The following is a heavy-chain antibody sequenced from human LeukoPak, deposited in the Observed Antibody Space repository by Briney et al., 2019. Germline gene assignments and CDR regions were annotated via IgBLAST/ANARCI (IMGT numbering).Heavy chain of an antibody. D-gene: IGHD3-10*01. CDR2: INHSGST. J-gene: IGHJ5*02. V-gene: IGHV4-34*01. CDR3: ASQITMVRGVYPFDP. CDR1: GGSFSGYY. Sequence: PSETLSLTCAVYGGSFSGYYWSWIRQPPGKGLEWIGEINHSGSTNYNPSLKSRVTISVDTSKNQFSLKLSSVTAADTAVYYCASQITMVRGVYPFDPWGQGTLVTVSS.